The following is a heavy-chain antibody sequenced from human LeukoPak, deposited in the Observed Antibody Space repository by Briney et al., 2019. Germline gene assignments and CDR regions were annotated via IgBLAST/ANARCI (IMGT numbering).Heavy chain of an antibody. Sequence: GGSLRLSCAASGFTFSSYSMNWVRQAPGKGLEWVSSISSSSSYIHYADSVKGRFIISRDNAKNSLYLQMSSLRAEDTAVYYYARGPWRYDSSGYFYDYWGRGTLVTVSS. CDR2: ISSSSSYI. V-gene: IGHV3-21*01. D-gene: IGHD3-22*01. CDR3: ARGPWRYDSSGYFYDY. J-gene: IGHJ4*02. CDR1: GFTFSSYS.